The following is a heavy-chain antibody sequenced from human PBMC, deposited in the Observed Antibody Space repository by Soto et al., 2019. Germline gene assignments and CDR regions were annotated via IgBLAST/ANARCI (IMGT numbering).Heavy chain of an antibody. CDR3: ATDYYYDIRD. V-gene: IGHV3-15*07. D-gene: IGHD3-22*01. J-gene: IGHJ4*02. CDR1: GITFTNTW. Sequence: GGSLRLSCAASGITFTNTWMHWVRQAPGKGLEWVGCIRSKGDGETIDYAAPVKGRFTISRDDSKKTLYLQMNSLKTEDTAVYYCATDYYYDIRDWGQGTLVTVSS. CDR2: IRSKGDGETI.